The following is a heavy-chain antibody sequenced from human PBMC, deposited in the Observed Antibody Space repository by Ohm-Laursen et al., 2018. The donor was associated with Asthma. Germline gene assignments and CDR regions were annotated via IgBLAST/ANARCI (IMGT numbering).Heavy chain of an antibody. D-gene: IGHD4-17*01. Sequence: SLRLSCAASGFTLSRYTMHWVRQAPGKGLEWVALISYHGNNKYYADSVKGRFTISRDNAKNTLYLQINSLRAEDTAVYYCTRGGHYGSYFDYWGQGTLVTVSS. CDR1: GFTLSRYT. CDR3: TRGGHYGSYFDY. V-gene: IGHV3-30-3*01. CDR2: ISYHGNNK. J-gene: IGHJ4*02.